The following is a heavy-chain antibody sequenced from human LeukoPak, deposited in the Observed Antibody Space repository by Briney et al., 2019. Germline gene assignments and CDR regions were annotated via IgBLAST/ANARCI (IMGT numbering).Heavy chain of an antibody. D-gene: IGHD2-15*01. V-gene: IGHV1-18*01. Sequence: ASVKVSCKASGYTFTSYGISWVRQAPGQGLEWMGWISAYNGNTNYAQKLQGRVTMTTDTSTSTAYMELRSLRSDDTAVYDCAREGGGFRYCSGGSCPNDAFDIWGQGTMVTVSS. CDR3: AREGGGFRYCSGGSCPNDAFDI. CDR1: GYTFTSYG. CDR2: ISAYNGNT. J-gene: IGHJ3*02.